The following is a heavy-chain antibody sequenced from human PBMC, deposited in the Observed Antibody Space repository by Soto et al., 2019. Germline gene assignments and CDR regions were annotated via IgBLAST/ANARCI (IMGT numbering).Heavy chain of an antibody. D-gene: IGHD6-19*01. Sequence: EVQLVESGGGLVQPGGSLRLSCAASGFALSNYWMSWVRQAPGKGLEWVANIKQDGNENYYVDSVKGRFTISRDNAKNSRYLQMNSLGGEDTAVYYCATGGWGWYFDYWGQGTLVTVSS. V-gene: IGHV3-7*03. CDR3: ATGGWGWYFDY. CDR1: GFALSNYW. J-gene: IGHJ4*02. CDR2: IKQDGNEN.